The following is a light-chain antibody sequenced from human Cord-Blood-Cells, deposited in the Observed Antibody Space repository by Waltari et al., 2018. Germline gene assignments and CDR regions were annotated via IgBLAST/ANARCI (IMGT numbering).Light chain of an antibody. V-gene: IGKV3-20*01. CDR2: GAS. CDR1: QSVSSSY. J-gene: IGKJ3*01. Sequence: LSCRASQSVSSSYLAWYQQKPGQAPRLLIYGASSSATGIPDRFSGSGSGTDFTLTISRLEPEDFAVYYCQQYGSSIFTFGPGTKVDIK. CDR3: QQYGSSIFT.